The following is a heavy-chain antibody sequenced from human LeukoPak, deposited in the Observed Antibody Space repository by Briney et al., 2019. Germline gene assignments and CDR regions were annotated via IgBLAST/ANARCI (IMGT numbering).Heavy chain of an antibody. D-gene: IGHD6-19*01. Sequence: GGSLRLSCAASGCTFSSYAMSWVRQAPGKGLEWVSAISGSGGSTYYADSVKGRFTISRDNSKNTLYLQMNSLRAEDTAVYYCAKAQGPGIAVAGIDYWGQGTLVTVSS. CDR2: ISGSGGST. J-gene: IGHJ4*02. V-gene: IGHV3-23*01. CDR3: AKAQGPGIAVAGIDY. CDR1: GCTFSSYA.